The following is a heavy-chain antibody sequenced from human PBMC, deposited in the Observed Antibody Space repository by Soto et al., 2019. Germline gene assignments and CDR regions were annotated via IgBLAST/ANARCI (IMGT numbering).Heavy chain of an antibody. CDR1: GFAFGDSS. Sequence: GGSLRLSCVASGFAFGDSSMNWIRQSPGKGLEWLSYIDNVGGPIDYADSVRGRFTDSRDNAKYSLFLQMTALRAEDSAMYVFATVAFGYHRGSDYWGRGAPVTV. V-gene: IGHV3-11*01. D-gene: IGHD6-25*01. CDR2: IDNVGGPI. CDR3: ATVAFGYHRGSDY. J-gene: IGHJ4*02.